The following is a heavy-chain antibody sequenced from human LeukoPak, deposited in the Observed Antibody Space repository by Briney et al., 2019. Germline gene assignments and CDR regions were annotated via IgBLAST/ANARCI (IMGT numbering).Heavy chain of an antibody. CDR2: IIPIFGTA. D-gene: IGHD2/OR15-2a*01. V-gene: IGHV1-69*13. CDR3: TTFYGAQRDY. CDR1: GGAFSSYA. J-gene: IGHJ4*02. Sequence: SVKVSCKASGGAFSSYAISWVRQAPGQGLEWMGGIIPIFGTASYAQKFQGRVTITADESTSTAYMELSSLKTEDTAFYYCTTFYGAQRDYWGQGTLVTASS.